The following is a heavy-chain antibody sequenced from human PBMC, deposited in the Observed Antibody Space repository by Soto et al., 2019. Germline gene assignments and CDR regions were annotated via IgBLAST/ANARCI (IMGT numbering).Heavy chain of an antibody. V-gene: IGHV4-59*01. Sequence: PSETLSLTCTVSGGSISSYYWSWIRQPPGKGLEWIGYIYYSGSTNYNPSLKSRVTISADTSMNQFSLKLTSVTAADTAVYYCARVVDSTTYYFDYWGQGTLVTVSS. CDR1: GGSISSYY. J-gene: IGHJ4*02. CDR2: IYYSGST. CDR3: ARVVDSTTYYFDY. D-gene: IGHD5-18*01.